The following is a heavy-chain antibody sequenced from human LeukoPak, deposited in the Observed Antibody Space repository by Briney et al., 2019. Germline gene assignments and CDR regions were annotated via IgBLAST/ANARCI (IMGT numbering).Heavy chain of an antibody. V-gene: IGHV1-2*02. CDR3: AREKVTYYYYYGMDV. CDR1: GYTFTGYY. Sequence: GASVKVSCKASGYTFTGYYMHWVRQAPGQGLEWMGWINPNSGGTNYAQKFQGRVTMTRDTSISTAYMELSRLRSDDTAVYYCAREKVTYYYYYGMDVWGQGTTVTVSS. CDR2: INPNSGGT. J-gene: IGHJ6*02. D-gene: IGHD4-23*01.